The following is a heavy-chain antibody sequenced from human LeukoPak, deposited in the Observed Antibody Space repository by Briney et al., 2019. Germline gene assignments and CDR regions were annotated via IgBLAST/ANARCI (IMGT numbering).Heavy chain of an antibody. CDR3: ARAYGSGSYSGFFDY. Sequence: SETLSLTCTVSGGSISSGDYYWGWIRQPPGKGLEWIGCIYYSGSTYYNPSLKSRVTISVDTSKNQFSLKLSSVTAADTAVYYCARAYGSGSYSGFFDYWGQGTPVTVSS. CDR2: IYYSGST. D-gene: IGHD3-10*01. J-gene: IGHJ4*02. CDR1: GGSISSGDYY. V-gene: IGHV4-30-4*01.